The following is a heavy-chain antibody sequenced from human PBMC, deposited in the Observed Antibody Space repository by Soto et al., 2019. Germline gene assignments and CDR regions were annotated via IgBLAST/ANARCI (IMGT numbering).Heavy chain of an antibody. V-gene: IGHV3-23*01. CDR2: ISGSGGST. D-gene: IGHD1-1*01. CDR1: GFTFSSYA. CDR3: ATSTPRPGRFDY. Sequence: GSLRLSCAASGFTFSSYAMSWVRQAPGKGLEWVSAISGSGGSTYYADSVKGRLTISRDNSKNTLYLQMNSLRAEDTAVYYCATSTPRPGRFDYWGQGTLVTSPQ. J-gene: IGHJ4*02.